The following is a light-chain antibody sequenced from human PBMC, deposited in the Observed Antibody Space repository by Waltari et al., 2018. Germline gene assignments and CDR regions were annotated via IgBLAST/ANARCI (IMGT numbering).Light chain of an antibody. J-gene: IGLJ1*01. CDR3: ATWDSSLDSYV. Sequence: QSVLTQPPSVSAAPGKKVTVSCYGSTSNTGNYYVSCYQLLPGTAPKLLIFVNYHRPSGIPYRFSGSKSGTSATLGITGLQTGDEADYDCATWDSSLDSYVFGTGSKVTVL. CDR1: TSNTGNYY. CDR2: VNY. V-gene: IGLV1-51*01.